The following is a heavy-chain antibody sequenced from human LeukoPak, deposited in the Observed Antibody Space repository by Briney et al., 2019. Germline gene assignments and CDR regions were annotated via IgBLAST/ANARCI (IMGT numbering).Heavy chain of an antibody. CDR1: GFTFSTSW. J-gene: IGHJ4*02. CDR3: ARGSLTTVTTDYFDY. Sequence: GGSLRLSCAASGFTFSTSWMTWVRQAPGKGLEWVSYISSSGSTIYYADSVKGRFTISRDNAKNSLYLQMNSLRAEDTAVYYCARGSLTTVTTDYFDYWGRGTLVTVSS. D-gene: IGHD4-17*01. V-gene: IGHV3-48*04. CDR2: ISSSGSTI.